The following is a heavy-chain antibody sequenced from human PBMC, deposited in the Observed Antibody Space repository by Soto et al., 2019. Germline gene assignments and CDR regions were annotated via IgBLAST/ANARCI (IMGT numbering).Heavy chain of an antibody. CDR2: IWLDGDKK. CDR1: GFNFSNYG. V-gene: IGHV3-33*03. Sequence: QVQLVESGGGVVQPGRSLRLSCVVSGFNFSNYGMHWVRQAPGKGLEWVAVIWLDGDKKYYSDFVKGRFTISRDNSKNTLYLQMNSMRADDTAVYYCARGCSNTKCRFDYWGQGTLVTVSS. CDR3: ARGCSNTKCRFDY. J-gene: IGHJ4*02. D-gene: IGHD2-2*01.